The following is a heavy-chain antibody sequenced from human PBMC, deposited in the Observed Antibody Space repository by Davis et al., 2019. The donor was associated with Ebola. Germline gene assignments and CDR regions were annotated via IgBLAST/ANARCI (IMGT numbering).Heavy chain of an antibody. CDR2: ISDNGVST. CDR3: AKGHPLYGDWYDP. J-gene: IGHJ5*02. Sequence: GESLKISCAASGLTFSSFAMSWVRQASGKGLEWVSSISDNGVSTYYADSVRDRFTISRDNSKNTLYLQLDSLRAEDTALYYCAKGHPLYGDWYDPWGQGTLVTVSS. D-gene: IGHD4-17*01. V-gene: IGHV3-23*01. CDR1: GLTFSSFA.